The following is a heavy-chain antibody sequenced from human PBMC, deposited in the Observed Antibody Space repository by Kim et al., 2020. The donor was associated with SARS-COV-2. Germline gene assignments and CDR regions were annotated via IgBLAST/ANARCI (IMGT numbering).Heavy chain of an antibody. CDR3: AKTSGGPARGMDV. V-gene: IGHV3-23*01. D-gene: IGHD1-26*01. CDR1: GFSFSNYA. J-gene: IGHJ6*02. CDR2: LSGSGSHT. Sequence: GGSLRLSCAASGFSFSNYAMTWVRQAPGKGLEWVAVLSGSGSHTYAESVKGRFTISRDNSKNTLYLQMNSLTAEDTAIYYCAKTSGGPARGMDVWGQGTTVTVSS.